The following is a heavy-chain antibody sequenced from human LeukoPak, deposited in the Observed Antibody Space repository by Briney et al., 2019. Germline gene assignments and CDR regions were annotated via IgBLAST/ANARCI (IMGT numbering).Heavy chain of an antibody. V-gene: IGHV3-74*01. J-gene: IGHJ4*02. CDR1: GFTFSSYW. D-gene: IGHD6-19*01. CDR2: INTDGSST. CDR3: ARASRYSSGVSGY. Sequence: PGGSLRLSCAASGFTFSSYWMHWVRQAPGKGLVWVSRINTDGSSTSYADSVKGRFTISRDNAKNTLYLRMNSLRAEDTAVYYCARASRYSSGVSGYWGQGTLVTVSS.